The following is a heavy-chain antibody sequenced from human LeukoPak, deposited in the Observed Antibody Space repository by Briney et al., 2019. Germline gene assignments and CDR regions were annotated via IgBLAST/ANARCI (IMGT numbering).Heavy chain of an antibody. CDR3: ARQTQKYYYDSSGERGHLDY. D-gene: IGHD3-22*01. Sequence: GASVKVSCKASGYTFTSYGISWVRQAPGQGLEWMGWISAYNGNTNYAQKLQGRVTMTTDTSTSTAYMELRSLRSDDTAVYYCARQTQKYYYDSSGERGHLDYWGQGTLVTVSS. CDR2: ISAYNGNT. CDR1: GYTFTSYG. J-gene: IGHJ4*02. V-gene: IGHV1-18*01.